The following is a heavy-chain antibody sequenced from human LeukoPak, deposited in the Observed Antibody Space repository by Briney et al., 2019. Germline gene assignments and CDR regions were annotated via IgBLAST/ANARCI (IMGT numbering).Heavy chain of an antibody. CDR3: AKGSGSGWYGWFAP. V-gene: IGHV3-23*01. D-gene: IGHD6-19*01. CDR1: GFTFSSYA. J-gene: IGHJ5*02. CDR2: IDASGGST. Sequence: GGSLRLSCAASGFTFSSYAMTWVRQAPGKGLEWVSSIDASGGSTYYADSVKGRFTISRDNSKNTFFLQMNTLRAADTAVYYCAKGSGSGWYGWFAPWGQGTLVTFS.